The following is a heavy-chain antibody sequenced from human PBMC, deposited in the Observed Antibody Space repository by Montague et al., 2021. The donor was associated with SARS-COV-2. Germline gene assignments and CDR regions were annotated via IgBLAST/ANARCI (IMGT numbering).Heavy chain of an antibody. J-gene: IGHJ5*02. V-gene: IGHV4-34*01. Sequence: SETLSLTCAVYGGSFSGYYWSWIRQPPGKGLEWIGEINHSGSTNYNPSLKSRVTISVDTSKNQFSLKLSSVTAADTAVYYCASLTLGYCSSTSCYSDWFDPWGQETLVTVSS. CDR2: INHSGST. CDR1: GGSFSGYY. D-gene: IGHD2-2*02. CDR3: ASLTLGYCSSTSCYSDWFDP.